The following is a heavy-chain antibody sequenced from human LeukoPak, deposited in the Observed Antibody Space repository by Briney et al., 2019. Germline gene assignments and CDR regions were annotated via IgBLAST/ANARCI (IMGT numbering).Heavy chain of an antibody. CDR2: INHSGST. J-gene: IGHJ4*02. D-gene: IGHD2-2*01. Sequence: SETLSLTCAVYGGSFSGYYWSWIRQPPGKGLEWIGEINHSGSTNYNPSLKSRVTISVDTPKNRFSLKLSSVTAADTAVYYCARGPAAVDYWGQGTLVTVSS. V-gene: IGHV4-34*01. CDR1: GGSFSGYY. CDR3: ARGPAAVDY.